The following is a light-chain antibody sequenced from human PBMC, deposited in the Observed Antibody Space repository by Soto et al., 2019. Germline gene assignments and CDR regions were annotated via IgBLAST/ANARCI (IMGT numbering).Light chain of an antibody. CDR3: MQALQTPST. V-gene: IGKV2-28*01. CDR1: QSLLHSNGYNY. CDR2: LGS. Sequence: DTVMTQSPLSLPVTPGEPASISFRSSQSLLHSNGYNYLDWYLQKPGQSPQLLIYLGSNRASGVPDRFSGSGSGTDFTLKISRVEAEDVGVYYCMQALQTPSTFGQGTKVEIK. J-gene: IGKJ1*01.